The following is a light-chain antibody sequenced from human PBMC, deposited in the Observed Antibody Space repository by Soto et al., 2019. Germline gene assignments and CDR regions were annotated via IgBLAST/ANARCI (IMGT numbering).Light chain of an antibody. V-gene: IGKV1-9*01. Sequence: DIQMTQSPSSLSASVGDRVTITCRASQGISSYLAWYQQKPGKAPKLLIYAASTLQSGVPSRFSGSGSGTDFTLTISSLQPEDSATYYCLQDDTYPLTFGQGTRLEIK. CDR3: LQDDTYPLT. CDR1: QGISSY. CDR2: AAS. J-gene: IGKJ5*01.